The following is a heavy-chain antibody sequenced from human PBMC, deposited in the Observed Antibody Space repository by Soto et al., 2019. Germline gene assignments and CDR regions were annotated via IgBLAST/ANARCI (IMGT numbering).Heavy chain of an antibody. CDR2: IYYSGST. J-gene: IGHJ6*02. Sequence: SETLSLTCTVSGGSISSGGYYWSWIRQNPGKGLEWIGYIYYSGSTYYNPSLKSRVTISVDTSKNQFSLKLSSVTAADTAVYYCARDMGTAAGYYYGMDVWGQGTTVTVS. V-gene: IGHV4-31*03. CDR3: ARDMGTAAGYYYGMDV. CDR1: GGSISSGGYY. D-gene: IGHD6-13*01.